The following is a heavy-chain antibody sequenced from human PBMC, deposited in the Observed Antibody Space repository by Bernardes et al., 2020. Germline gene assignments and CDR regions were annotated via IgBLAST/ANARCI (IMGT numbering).Heavy chain of an antibody. J-gene: IGHJ4*02. Sequence: SGNTLWKPTQTLTLTCPFSWFSLRNSGVGVGWIRQPPGKALEWLALIYWDDDKRYSPSLKSRLTITKDTSKNQVVLTMTNMDPVDTATYYCAHSKLDGQQLSYWGQGTLVTVSS. D-gene: IGHD6-13*01. V-gene: IGHV2-5*02. CDR3: AHSKLDGQQLSY. CDR1: WFSLRNSGVG. CDR2: IYWDDDK.